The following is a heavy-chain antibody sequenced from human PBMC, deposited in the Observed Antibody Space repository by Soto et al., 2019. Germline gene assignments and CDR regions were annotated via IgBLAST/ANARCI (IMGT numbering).Heavy chain of an antibody. D-gene: IGHD2-21*01. CDR3: ARGGEVGAGQYYLDDS. J-gene: IGHJ4*02. Sequence: EVQLVESGGDLVQPGGSLRLSCAASGFTFSSTWMHWVRQGPGKGLVWVSRMNPDGSTRGYADSVKVRFTISRDNARNTVFLQMSSLRAEDTAVYYCARGGEVGAGQYYLDDSWGQGTLVTVSS. V-gene: IGHV3-74*01. CDR2: MNPDGSTR. CDR1: GFTFSSTW.